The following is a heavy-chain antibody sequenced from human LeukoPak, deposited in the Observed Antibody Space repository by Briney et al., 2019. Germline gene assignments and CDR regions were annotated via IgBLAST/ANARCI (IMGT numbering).Heavy chain of an antibody. CDR2: INSDGSST. CDR1: GLTFSSYW. CDR3: ARVIAVAGTQDWFDP. Sequence: GGSLRLSCAASGLTFSSYWMHWVRQAPGKGLVWVSRINSDGSSTSYADSVKGRFTISRDNAKNTLYLQMNSLRAEDTAVYYCARVIAVAGTQDWFDPWGQGTLVTVSS. D-gene: IGHD6-19*01. J-gene: IGHJ5*02. V-gene: IGHV3-74*01.